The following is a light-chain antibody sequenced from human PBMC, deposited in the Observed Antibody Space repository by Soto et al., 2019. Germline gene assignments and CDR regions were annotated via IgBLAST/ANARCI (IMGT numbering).Light chain of an antibody. CDR1: QSLGSTY. V-gene: IGKV3-20*01. CDR3: QQYSGSLPWT. CDR2: ATS. J-gene: IGKJ1*01. Sequence: EIVLTQSPGTLSLSPGDRATLSCRASQSLGSTYLAWFQQRPGQAPRLLIFATSTRASGVPDRFTGSRSGAEFTLTISGLEPEDFSVYYCQQYSGSLPWTFVQGTNVEI.